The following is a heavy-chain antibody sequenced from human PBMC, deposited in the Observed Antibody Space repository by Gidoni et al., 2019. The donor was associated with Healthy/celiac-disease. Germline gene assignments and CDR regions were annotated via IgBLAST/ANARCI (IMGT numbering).Heavy chain of an antibody. D-gene: IGHD3-10*01. CDR3: AKDAAVGFGESGGRGFDP. Sequence: EVQLLESGGGLVQPGGSLRLSCAASGFTFSSYAMSWVRQAPGKGLAWVSAISGSGGSTYYADSVKGRFTISRDNSKNTLYLQMNSLRAEDTAVYYCAKDAAVGFGESGGRGFDPWGQGTLVTVSS. CDR1: GFTFSSYA. J-gene: IGHJ5*02. V-gene: IGHV3-23*01. CDR2: ISGSGGST.